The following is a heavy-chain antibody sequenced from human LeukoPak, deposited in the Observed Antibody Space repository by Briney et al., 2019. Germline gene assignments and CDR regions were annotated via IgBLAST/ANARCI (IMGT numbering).Heavy chain of an antibody. V-gene: IGHV3-73*01. J-gene: IGHJ4*02. Sequence: PGGSLKLSCAASGFILNASAIYWVRQASGKGLEWVGRIRSKDHAYATSYAASLKGRFTISRADSKNMAYLQMNSLKIEDTAVYYCTSPIFSSIPSRPVDYWGQGTLVTVSS. CDR1: GFILNASA. CDR3: TSPIFSSIPSRPVDY. D-gene: IGHD3-3*01. CDR2: IRSKDHAYAT.